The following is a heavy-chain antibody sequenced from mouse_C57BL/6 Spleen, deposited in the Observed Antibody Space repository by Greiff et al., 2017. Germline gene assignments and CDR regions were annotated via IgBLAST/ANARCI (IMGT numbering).Heavy chain of an antibody. Sequence: QVQLKESGPGLVQPSQSLSITCTVSGFSLTSYGVHWVRQSPGKGLEWLGVIWRGGSTDYNAAFMSRLSITKDNSKSQVFFKMNSLQADDTAIYXGAKNPRPYYSNYPYYAMDYWGQGTSVTVSS. CDR2: IWRGGST. CDR1: GFSLTSYG. V-gene: IGHV2-5*01. CDR3: AKNPRPYYSNYPYYAMDY. D-gene: IGHD2-5*01. J-gene: IGHJ4*01.